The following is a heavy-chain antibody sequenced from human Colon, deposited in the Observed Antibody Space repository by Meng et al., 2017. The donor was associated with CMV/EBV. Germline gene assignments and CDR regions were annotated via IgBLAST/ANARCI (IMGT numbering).Heavy chain of an antibody. CDR2: ISSSGTTM. V-gene: IGHV3-48*03. Sequence: GESLKISCAASGFTFRSYEMTWVRQTPGKGLEWLAYISSSGTTMHYADSVKGRFTISRDNAKTSLYLQMHSLRAEDTAVYYCARDLDNWSDGYIDHWGQGTLVTVSS. CDR1: GFTFRSYE. CDR3: ARDLDNWSDGYIDH. J-gene: IGHJ4*02. D-gene: IGHD1-1*01.